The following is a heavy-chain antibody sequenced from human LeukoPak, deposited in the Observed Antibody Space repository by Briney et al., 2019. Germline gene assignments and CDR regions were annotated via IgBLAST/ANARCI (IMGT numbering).Heavy chain of an antibody. V-gene: IGHV3-7*01. J-gene: IGHJ3*02. Sequence: GGSLRLSCAVSGFTFSSYWMSWVRQAPGKGLEWVANIKQDGSEKYYVDSVKGRFTISRDNAKNSLYLQMNSLRAEDTAVYYCARGYSSGWYPNAFDIWGQGTMVTVSS. CDR1: GFTFSSYW. D-gene: IGHD6-19*01. CDR3: ARGYSSGWYPNAFDI. CDR2: IKQDGSEK.